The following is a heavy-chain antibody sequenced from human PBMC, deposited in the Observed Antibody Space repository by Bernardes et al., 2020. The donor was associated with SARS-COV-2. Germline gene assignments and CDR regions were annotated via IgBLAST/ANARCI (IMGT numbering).Heavy chain of an antibody. CDR3: ARPGCSSGSCYSFDY. Sequence: GGSLRLSCAVSGFRFRDYWVHWVRQAPGKGLVWVSHIDPDGGSIIYADSVKGRFTISRDNAKNTVFLQMNSLRVEDTAVYYCARPGCSSGSCYSFDYWGQGTVVTVSS. CDR2: IDPDGGSI. CDR1: GFRFRDYW. D-gene: IGHD2-2*02. V-gene: IGHV3-74*01. J-gene: IGHJ4*02.